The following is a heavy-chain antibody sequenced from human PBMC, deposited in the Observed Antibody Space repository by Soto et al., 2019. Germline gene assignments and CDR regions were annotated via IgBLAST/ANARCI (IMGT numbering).Heavy chain of an antibody. CDR1: GFTFSSYA. CDR3: AKASGLLWFGELSPYYFDY. J-gene: IGHJ4*02. Sequence: GGSLRLSCAASGFTFSSYAMSWVRQAPGKGLEWVSAISGSGGSTYYAGSVKGRFTISRDNSKNTLYLQMNSLRAEDTAVYYCAKASGLLWFGELSPYYFDYWGQGTLVTVSS. CDR2: ISGSGGST. D-gene: IGHD3-10*01. V-gene: IGHV3-23*01.